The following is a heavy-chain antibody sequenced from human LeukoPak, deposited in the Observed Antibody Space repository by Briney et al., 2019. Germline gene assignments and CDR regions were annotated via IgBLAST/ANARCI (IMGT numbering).Heavy chain of an antibody. V-gene: IGHV1-8*01. CDR3: ARVSGSLDAFDI. CDR1: GYTFTSYD. D-gene: IGHD3-22*01. J-gene: IGHJ3*02. Sequence: ASVKVSCKASGYTFTSYDINWVRQATGQGLEWMGWMNPNSGNTGYAQKFQGRVTMTRNTSISTAYMELRSLRSDDTAVYYCARVSGSLDAFDIWGQGTMVTVSS. CDR2: MNPNSGNT.